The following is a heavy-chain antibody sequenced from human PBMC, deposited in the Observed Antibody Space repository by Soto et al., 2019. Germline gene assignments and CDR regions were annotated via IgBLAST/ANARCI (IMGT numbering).Heavy chain of an antibody. CDR2: IYPTGGT. V-gene: IGHV4-4*07. Sequence: QVQLQESGPGLVKPSETLSLTCTVSGASISSYYWSWIRQPAGKGLEWIGRIYPTGGTSYNPSLKSRVTMSVYTSKNQFSLRLSSVTAADAAVEYCARDYSSSWYVDYGGQGTLFTFSS. CDR3: ARDYSSSWYVDY. D-gene: IGHD6-13*01. J-gene: IGHJ4*02. CDR1: GASISSYY.